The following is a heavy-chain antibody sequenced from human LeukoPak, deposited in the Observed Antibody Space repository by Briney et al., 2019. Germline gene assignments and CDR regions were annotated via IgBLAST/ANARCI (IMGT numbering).Heavy chain of an antibody. CDR1: GFTFSSYA. V-gene: IGHV3-23*01. CDR2: ISSSGGST. J-gene: IGHJ4*02. Sequence: AGGSLRLSCAASGFTFSSYAMSWVRQAPGKGLEWVSAISSSGGSTYYADSVKGRFTISRDNSKNTLYLQMNSLRVEDTAVYYCAKDPHGYNSYYFDYWGQGTLGTVSS. D-gene: IGHD5-24*01. CDR3: AKDPHGYNSYYFDY.